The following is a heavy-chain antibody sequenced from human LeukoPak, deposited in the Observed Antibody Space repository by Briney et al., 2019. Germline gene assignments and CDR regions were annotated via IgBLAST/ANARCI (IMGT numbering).Heavy chain of an antibody. D-gene: IGHD1-14*01. CDR2: SYSDTNT. J-gene: IGHJ3*02. V-gene: IGHV3-53*01. Sequence: GGSLRLSCTASGFTVSNNYMSRVRQAPGKGLEWVSISYSDTNTNYADSLKGRFTISRDTSQNTLSLQMNSLRAEDTAVYYCVRKNRDFNAAFDIWGQGTVVTVSA. CDR3: VRKNRDFNAAFDI. CDR1: GFTVSNNY.